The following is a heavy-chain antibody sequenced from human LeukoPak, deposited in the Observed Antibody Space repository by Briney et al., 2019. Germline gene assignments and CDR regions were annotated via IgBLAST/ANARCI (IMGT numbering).Heavy chain of an antibody. CDR2: IYHSGST. CDR1: GYSISSGCY. Sequence: PSETLSLTCAVSGYSISSGCYWGWIRQPPGKGLEWIGSIYHSGSTYNNPSLKSRVTISVDTSKNQCSLKLSSVTAADTAVYYCARARGSSTAYDAFDIWGQGTMVTASS. J-gene: IGHJ3*02. V-gene: IGHV4-38-2*01. CDR3: ARARGSSTAYDAFDI. D-gene: IGHD1-26*01.